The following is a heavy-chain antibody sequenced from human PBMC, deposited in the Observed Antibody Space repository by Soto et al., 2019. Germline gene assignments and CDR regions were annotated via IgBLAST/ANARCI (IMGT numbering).Heavy chain of an antibody. V-gene: IGHV1-69*02. J-gene: IGHJ5*02. CDR3: ARGADCSSTSCPRKRETRFDP. D-gene: IGHD2-2*01. CDR1: GGTFSSYT. CDR2: IIPILGIA. Sequence: GASVKVSCKASGGTFSSYTISWVRQAPGQGLEWMGRIIPILGIANYAQKFQGRVTITADKSTSTAYMELSSLRSEDTAVYYCARGADCSSTSCPRKRETRFDPWGQGTLVTVSS.